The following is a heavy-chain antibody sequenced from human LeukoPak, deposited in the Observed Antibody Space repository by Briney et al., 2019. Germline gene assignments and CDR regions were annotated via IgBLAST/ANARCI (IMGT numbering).Heavy chain of an antibody. V-gene: IGHV3-48*02. Sequence: GGSLRLSCAASGFTFSSYSMNWVRQAPGKGQEWVSYISTSSNTIYYADSVKGRFTISRDNAKISLYLQINSLRYEDTALYYCVTDTSMGGLFDYWGQGTLVTVSS. CDR1: GFTFSSYS. CDR3: VTDTSMGGLFDY. D-gene: IGHD5-18*01. J-gene: IGHJ4*02. CDR2: ISTSSNTI.